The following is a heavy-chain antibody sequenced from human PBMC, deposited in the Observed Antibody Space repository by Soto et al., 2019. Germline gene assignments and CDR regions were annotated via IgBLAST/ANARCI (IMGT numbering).Heavy chain of an antibody. CDR2: ISWNSGSI. V-gene: IGHV3-9*01. CDR3: PKDIAKYGSGTHYYYYGMDV. Sequence: GVSLRLSCAASGFTFDDYAMHWVRQAPGKGLEWVSGISWNSGSIGYADSVKGRFTISRDNAKNSLYLQMNRLRAEDTALYYCPKDIAKYGSGTHYYYYGMDVCGQGTTVTVSS. J-gene: IGHJ6*02. CDR1: GFTFDDYA. D-gene: IGHD3-10*01.